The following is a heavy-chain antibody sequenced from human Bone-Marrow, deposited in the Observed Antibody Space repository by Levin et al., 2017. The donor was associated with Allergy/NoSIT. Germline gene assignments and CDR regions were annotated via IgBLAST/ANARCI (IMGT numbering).Heavy chain of an antibody. Sequence: SQTLSLTCSLSGDSIGTGDYYWSWLRQPPGKGLEWIGYIYYTGNTYYNPSLMSRLTISVDTSKDQFFLRLSSVTAADTAVYYCARVSTMNDFDFWGQGTLVTVSS. CDR1: GDSIGTGDYY. CDR2: IYYTGNT. J-gene: IGHJ4*02. D-gene: IGHD5/OR15-5a*01. CDR3: ARVSTMNDFDF. V-gene: IGHV4-30-4*01.